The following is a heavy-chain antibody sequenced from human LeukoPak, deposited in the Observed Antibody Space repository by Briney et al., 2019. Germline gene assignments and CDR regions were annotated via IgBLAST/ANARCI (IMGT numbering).Heavy chain of an antibody. CDR1: GFTVSYSY. V-gene: IGHV3-53*01. CDR2: IYSSGTT. CDR3: ARDRAPFDY. Sequence: PGGSLRLSCAVSGFTVSYSYMSWARQAPGKGLEWVSIIYSSGTTYYADSVKGRFTISRDNSKNTLYLQMNSLRAEDTAVYYCARDRAPFDYWGQGTLVTVSS. J-gene: IGHJ4*02.